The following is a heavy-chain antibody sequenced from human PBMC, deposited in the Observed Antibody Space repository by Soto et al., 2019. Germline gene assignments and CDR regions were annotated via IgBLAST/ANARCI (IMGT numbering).Heavy chain of an antibody. CDR3: ARGNTPYSRFDP. CDR2: ISAYGGTT. V-gene: IGHV1-18*01. J-gene: IGHJ5*02. Sequence: SVKVSCKASGYTFTTYDITWVRQAPGQGLDWMGWISAYGGTTNYAQRFQGRVAVSTDTSTTTAYLELRSLRSADTAVYYCARGNTPYSRFDPWGQGTQVTVSS. D-gene: IGHD2-15*01. CDR1: GYTFTTYD.